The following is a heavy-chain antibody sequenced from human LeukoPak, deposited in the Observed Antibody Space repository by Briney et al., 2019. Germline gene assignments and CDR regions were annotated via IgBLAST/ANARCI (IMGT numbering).Heavy chain of an antibody. CDR3: AKDHPISGNPFDY. CDR1: GFTFSSYA. CDR2: ISGSGGNS. Sequence: PGGSLRLSCAASGFTFSSYAMSWVRQAPGKGLEWVSGISGSGGNSYYADSVKGRFTISRDNSKNTLYLQMNSLRAEDTAVYYCAKDHPISGNPFDYWGQGTLVTVSS. J-gene: IGHJ4*02. V-gene: IGHV3-23*01. D-gene: IGHD1-20*01.